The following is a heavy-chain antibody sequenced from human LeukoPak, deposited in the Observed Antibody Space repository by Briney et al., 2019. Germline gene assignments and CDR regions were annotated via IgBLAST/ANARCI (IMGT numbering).Heavy chain of an antibody. CDR1: GYTFTSYY. V-gene: IGHV1-46*01. CDR2: INPSGGST. D-gene: IGHD4-17*01. Sequence: ASMKVSCKASGYTFTSYYMHWVRQAPGQGLEWMGIINPSGGSTSYAQKFQGRVTMTRDTSTSTVYMELSSLRSEDTAVYYCARSTVTTFAFDIWGQGTMVTVSS. J-gene: IGHJ3*02. CDR3: ARSTVTTFAFDI.